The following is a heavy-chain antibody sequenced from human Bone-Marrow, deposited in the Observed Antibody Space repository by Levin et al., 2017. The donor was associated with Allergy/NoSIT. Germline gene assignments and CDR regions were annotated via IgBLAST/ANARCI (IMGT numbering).Heavy chain of an antibody. CDR3: ARGGSSSAPRGWFDP. CDR2: INAGNGNT. J-gene: IGHJ5*02. V-gene: IGHV1-3*01. D-gene: IGHD6-6*01. Sequence: PGGSLRLSCKASGYTFTSYAMHWVRQAPGQRLEWMGWINAGNGNTKYSQKFQGRVTITRDTSASTAYMELSSLRSEDTAVYYCARGGSSSAPRGWFDPWGQGTLVTVSS. CDR1: GYTFTSYA.